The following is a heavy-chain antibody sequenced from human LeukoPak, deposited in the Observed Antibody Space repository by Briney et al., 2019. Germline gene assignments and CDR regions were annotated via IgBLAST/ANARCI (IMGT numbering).Heavy chain of an antibody. CDR1: GFTFSSYW. Sequence: PGGSLRLSCAASGFTFSSYWMHWVRQAPGKGLVWVSRNNSDGSSTSYADSVKGRFTISRDNAKNTLYLQMNSLRAEDTAVYYCAGNSSSWYSYYYYGMDVWGQGTTVTVSS. J-gene: IGHJ6*02. V-gene: IGHV3-74*01. D-gene: IGHD6-13*01. CDR2: NNSDGSST. CDR3: AGNSSSWYSYYYYGMDV.